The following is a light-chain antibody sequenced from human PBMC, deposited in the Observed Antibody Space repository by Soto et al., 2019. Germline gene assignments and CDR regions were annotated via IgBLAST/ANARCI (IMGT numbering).Light chain of an antibody. Sequence: EIVLTQSPGTLSLSPGERATLSCRASQSVSSNFLAWYQQKPGQAPRLLIYGASSRATGIPDRFSGSGSGTDFTLTISILETEDFAVYYCQQYGSSQTFGQGTKLEIK. CDR1: QSVSSNF. CDR3: QQYGSSQT. V-gene: IGKV3-20*01. J-gene: IGKJ2*01. CDR2: GAS.